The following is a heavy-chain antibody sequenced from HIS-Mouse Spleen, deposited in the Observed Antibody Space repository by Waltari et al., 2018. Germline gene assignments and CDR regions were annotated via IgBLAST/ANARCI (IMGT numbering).Heavy chain of an antibody. V-gene: IGHV4-34*01. Sequence: QVQLQQWGAGLLKPSETLSLTCAVYGGSFSGYYWSWIRQPPGKGLEWIGEIYHSGSTHYNPSLKSRVTISVDTSKNQFSLKLSSVTAADTAVYYCARGLAARFDYWGQGTLVTVSS. CDR1: GGSFSGYY. CDR3: ARGLAARFDY. D-gene: IGHD6-6*01. J-gene: IGHJ4*02. CDR2: IYHSGST.